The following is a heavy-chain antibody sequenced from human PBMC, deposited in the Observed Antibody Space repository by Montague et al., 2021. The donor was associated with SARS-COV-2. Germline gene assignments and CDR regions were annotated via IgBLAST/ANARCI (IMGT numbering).Heavy chain of an antibody. Sequence: SETLSLTCTVSGGSISRYFWSWVRQPPGKGLDYIGYIYYSGNTNYNPSLKSRVTISVDTSKNQFSLKLSSVTAADTAVYYCVRSRADCYSFCYFYVFDFWGQGTLVSVAS. D-gene: IGHD2-21*01. CDR1: GGSISRYF. CDR2: IYYSGNT. J-gene: IGHJ4*03. V-gene: IGHV4-59*08. CDR3: VRSRADCYSFCYFYVFDF.